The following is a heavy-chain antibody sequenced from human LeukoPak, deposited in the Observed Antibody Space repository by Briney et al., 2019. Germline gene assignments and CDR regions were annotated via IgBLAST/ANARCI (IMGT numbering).Heavy chain of an antibody. D-gene: IGHD3-22*01. CDR3: ARENYFDNSRPFDP. CDR2: IKQDGSET. V-gene: IGHV3-7*01. CDR1: GFSFSNYW. J-gene: IGHJ5*02. Sequence: GGSLRLSCEASGFSFSNYWMSWVRQARGKGLEWVASIKQDGSETDYVGSVRGRFLISRDNAQNALYLEMNSLRVEDTAVYYCARENYFDNSRPFDPWGQGTLVTVSS.